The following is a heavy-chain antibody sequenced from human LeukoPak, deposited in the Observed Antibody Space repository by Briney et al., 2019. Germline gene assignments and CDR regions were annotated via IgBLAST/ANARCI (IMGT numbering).Heavy chain of an antibody. CDR1: GGTFSSYA. CDR3: ARSQSYGDYVDY. CDR2: IIPIFGTA. J-gene: IGHJ4*02. V-gene: IGHV1-69*13. Sequence: GASVTVSCKASGGTFSSYAISWVRQAPGQGLEWMGGIIPIFGTANYAQKFRGRVTITADESTSTAYMELSSLRPEDTAVYYCARSQSYGDYVDYWGQGTLVTVSS. D-gene: IGHD4-17*01.